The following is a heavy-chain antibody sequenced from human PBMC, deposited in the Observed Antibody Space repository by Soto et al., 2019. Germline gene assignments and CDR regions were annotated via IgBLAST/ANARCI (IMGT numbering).Heavy chain of an antibody. CDR2: IAHDGSEK. D-gene: IGHD4-17*01. CDR1: GFSCCSYW. V-gene: IGHV3-7*01. Sequence: GGSMRLSCAVSGFSCCSYWGSWVRQAPGRGLEWVATIAHDGSEKFYVDSVKGRFTISRDNTKNSLYLQMNSLSAEVMALNYCARKSNGHFDYWGQGTMVTVS. CDR3: ARKSNGHFDY. J-gene: IGHJ4*02.